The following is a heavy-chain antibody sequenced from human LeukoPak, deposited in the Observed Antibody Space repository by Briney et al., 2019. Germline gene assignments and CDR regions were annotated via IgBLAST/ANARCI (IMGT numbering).Heavy chain of an antibody. J-gene: IGHJ4*02. CDR2: IYYSGST. Sequence: PSQTLSLTCTVSGGSISSVGYYWSWIRQHPGKGREWIGYIYYSGSTYYNPSLKSRVTISVDTSKNQFSLKLSSVTAADTAVYYCARSVEMATIQTFDYWGQGTLVTVSS. V-gene: IGHV4-31*03. CDR1: GGSISSVGYY. CDR3: ARSVEMATIQTFDY. D-gene: IGHD5-24*01.